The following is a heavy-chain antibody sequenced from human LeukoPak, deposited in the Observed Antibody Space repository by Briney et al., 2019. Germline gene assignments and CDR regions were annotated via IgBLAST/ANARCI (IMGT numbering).Heavy chain of an antibody. CDR3: AKVARGVSSDAFDI. Sequence: PGGSLRLSCAASGFTFSSYGMHWVRQAPGKGLEWVAVISYDGSNKYYADSAKGRFTISRDNSKNTLYLQMNSLRAEDTAVYYCAKVARGVSSDAFDIWGQGTMVTVSS. CDR1: GFTFSSYG. J-gene: IGHJ3*02. CDR2: ISYDGSNK. V-gene: IGHV3-30*18. D-gene: IGHD3-10*01.